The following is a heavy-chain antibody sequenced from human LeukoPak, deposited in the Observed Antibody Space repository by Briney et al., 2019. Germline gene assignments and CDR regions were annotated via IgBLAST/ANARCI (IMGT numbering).Heavy chain of an antibody. CDR3: ARDFLAGYSYGEVDY. CDR2: IYHSGST. CDR1: GGSISSGGYY. J-gene: IGHJ4*02. D-gene: IGHD5-18*01. Sequence: SKTLSLTCTVSGGSISSGGYYWSWIRQPPGKGLEWIGYIYHSGSTYYNPSLKSRVTISVDRSKNQFSLKLSSVTAADTAVYYCARDFLAGYSYGEVDYWGQGTLVTVSP. V-gene: IGHV4-30-2*01.